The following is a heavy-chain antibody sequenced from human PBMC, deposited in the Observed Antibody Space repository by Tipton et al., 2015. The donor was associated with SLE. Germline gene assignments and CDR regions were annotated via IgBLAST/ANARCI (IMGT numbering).Heavy chain of an antibody. Sequence: TLSLTCAVYGGSFSGYYWTWIRQPPGKGLEWIGEINHGGSTNYNPSLKSRVTISEDTSKNQFSLKLTSVTAADTAVFYCARSPNKDCTGGVCFHGLDVWGQGTTVTVSS. V-gene: IGHV4-34*01. D-gene: IGHD2-8*02. CDR2: INHGGST. CDR3: ARSPNKDCTGGVCFHGLDV. J-gene: IGHJ6*02. CDR1: GGSFSGYY.